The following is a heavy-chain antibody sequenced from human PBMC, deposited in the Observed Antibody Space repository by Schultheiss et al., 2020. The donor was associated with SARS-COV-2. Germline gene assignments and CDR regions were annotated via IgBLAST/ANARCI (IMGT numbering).Heavy chain of an antibody. V-gene: IGHV3-23*01. CDR1: GFTFSSYW. J-gene: IGHJ6*03. Sequence: GGSLRLSCAASGFTFSSYWMHWVRQAPGKGLVWVSAISGSGGSTYYADSVKGRFTISRDNSKNTLYLQMNSLRDEDTAVYYCARSGNGWLAPPTPYYYYYMDVWGKGTTVTVSS. CDR3: ARSGNGWLAPPTPYYYYYMDV. D-gene: IGHD6-19*01. CDR2: ISGSGGST.